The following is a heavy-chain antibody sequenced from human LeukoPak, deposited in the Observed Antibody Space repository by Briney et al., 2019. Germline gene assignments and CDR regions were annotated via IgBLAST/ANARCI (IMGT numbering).Heavy chain of an antibody. Sequence: GSLRLSCAASGFTFSSFAMSWVRQAPGKGLEWVAVIYSGGVTFYADSVKGRFTVFRDNSKNTLYLQMNSLRTEDTAVYFCARWTYPWGQGTLVTVYS. CDR1: GFTFSSFA. D-gene: IGHD3/OR15-3a*01. V-gene: IGHV3-53*01. J-gene: IGHJ5*02. CDR3: ARWTYP. CDR2: IYSGGVT.